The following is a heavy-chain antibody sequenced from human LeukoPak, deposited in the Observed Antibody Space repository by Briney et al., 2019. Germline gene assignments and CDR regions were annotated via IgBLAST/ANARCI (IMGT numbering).Heavy chain of an antibody. D-gene: IGHD1-14*01. CDR2: ISSSSSYI. CDR1: GFTFSSYS. V-gene: IGHV3-21*01. J-gene: IGHJ6*03. CDR3: ARGLGIYYYYMDV. Sequence: GGSLRLSCAASGFTFSSYSMNWVRQAPGKGLEWVSSISSSSSYIYYADSVKGRLTISRDNAKNSLYLQMNSLRAEDTAVYYCARGLGIYYYYMDVWGKGTTVTVSS.